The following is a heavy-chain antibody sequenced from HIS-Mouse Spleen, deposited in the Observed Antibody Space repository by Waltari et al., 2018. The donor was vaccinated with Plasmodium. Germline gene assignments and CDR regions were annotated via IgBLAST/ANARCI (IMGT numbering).Heavy chain of an antibody. V-gene: IGHV4-34*01. D-gene: IGHD7-27*01. J-gene: IGHJ3*02. CDR3: ARGQLGIDAFDI. CDR1: GGSFSGYY. Sequence: QVQLQQWGAGLLKPSETLSLTCAVYGGSFSGYYWSWIRQPPGKGLEWIGEINHSGSTNYNPSLKSRVNISVDTSKNQFSLKLSSVTAADTAEYYCARGQLGIDAFDIWGQGTMVTVSS. CDR2: INHSGST.